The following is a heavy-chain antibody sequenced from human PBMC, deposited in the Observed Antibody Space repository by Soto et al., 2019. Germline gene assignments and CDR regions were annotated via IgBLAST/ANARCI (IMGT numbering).Heavy chain of an antibody. CDR3: ARAKKPINCSSTSCYSDYFDY. J-gene: IGHJ4*02. D-gene: IGHD2-2*01. V-gene: IGHV3-33*01. CDR1: GFTFSSYG. Sequence: ESGGGVVQPGRSLRLSCAASGFTFSSYGMHWVRQAPGKGLEWVAVIWYDGSNKYYADSVKGRFTISRDNSKNTLYLQMNSLRAEDTAVYYCARAKKPINCSSTSCYSDYFDYWGQGTLVTVSS. CDR2: IWYDGSNK.